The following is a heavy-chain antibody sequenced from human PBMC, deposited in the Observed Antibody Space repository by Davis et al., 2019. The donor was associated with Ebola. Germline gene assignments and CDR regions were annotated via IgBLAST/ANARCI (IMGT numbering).Heavy chain of an antibody. D-gene: IGHD6-19*01. J-gene: IGHJ6*02. Sequence: MPGGSLRLSCSVSGGSISNFYWNWIRQSAEKGLEWIGRVYSTGIINYNPSLKSRVTISVDTSKNQLSLILTSVTAADTAVYYCAKWGSVAGDYYDGMDVWGQGTTVTVSS. V-gene: IGHV4-4*07. CDR3: AKWGSVAGDYYDGMDV. CDR1: GGSISNFY. CDR2: VYSTGII.